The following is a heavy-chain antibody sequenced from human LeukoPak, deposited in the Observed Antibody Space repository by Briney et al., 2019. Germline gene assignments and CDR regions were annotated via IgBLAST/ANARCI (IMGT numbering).Heavy chain of an antibody. D-gene: IGHD3-10*01. Sequence: GGSLRLSCAASGFTFSSYGMNWVRQAPGKGLEWVAVIWYDGSNKYYVDSVKGRFTISRDNSKNTLYLQMNSLRAEDTAVYYCARDPRPELLWSGEYRSGAFDIWGQGTMVTVSS. CDR3: ARDPRPELLWSGEYRSGAFDI. CDR1: GFTFSSYG. CDR2: IWYDGSNK. V-gene: IGHV3-33*08. J-gene: IGHJ3*02.